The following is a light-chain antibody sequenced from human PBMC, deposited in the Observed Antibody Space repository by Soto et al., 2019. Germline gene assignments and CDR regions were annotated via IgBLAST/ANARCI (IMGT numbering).Light chain of an antibody. J-gene: IGLJ3*02. CDR1: SSNIGNNY. V-gene: IGLV1-51*01. CDR3: GTWDSSLSAWV. Sequence: QSVLTQPPSVSAAPGQKVTISCSGSSSNIGNNYVSWYQQLPGTAPKLLIYDNNKRPSGIPDRFSGSKSGTSATLGITGLPDGDEADYYCGTWDSSLSAWVFGGGTKLTVL. CDR2: DNN.